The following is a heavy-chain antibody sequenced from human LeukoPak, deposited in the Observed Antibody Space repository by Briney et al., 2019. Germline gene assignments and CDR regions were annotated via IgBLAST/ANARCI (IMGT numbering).Heavy chain of an antibody. J-gene: IGHJ4*02. Sequence: PGGSLRLSCAASGFTFSSYGMHWVRQAPGKGLEWVAVIWYDGSNKYYADSVKGRFTISRDNSKNTLYLQMNSLRAEDTAVYYCARADRVKSIAARQVFDYWGQGTLVTVSS. CDR1: GFTFSSYG. D-gene: IGHD6-6*01. CDR3: ARADRVKSIAARQVFDY. V-gene: IGHV3-33*01. CDR2: IWYDGSNK.